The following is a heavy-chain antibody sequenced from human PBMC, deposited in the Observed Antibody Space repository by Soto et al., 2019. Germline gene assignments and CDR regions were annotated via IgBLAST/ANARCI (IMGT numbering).Heavy chain of an antibody. Sequence: ASVKVSCKASGYTFTSYGISWVRQAPGQGLEWMGWISAYNGNTNYAQKLQGRVTMTTDTSTSTAYMELRSLRSDDTAVYYRARDIVVVVAATGNNWFDPWGQGTLVTVSS. CDR1: GYTFTSYG. CDR2: ISAYNGNT. J-gene: IGHJ5*02. CDR3: ARDIVVVVAATGNNWFDP. D-gene: IGHD2-15*01. V-gene: IGHV1-18*04.